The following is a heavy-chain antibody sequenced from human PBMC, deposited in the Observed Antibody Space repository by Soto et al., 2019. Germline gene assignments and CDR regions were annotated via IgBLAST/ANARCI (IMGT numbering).Heavy chain of an antibody. J-gene: IGHJ4*02. CDR1: GGSISSGGYS. CDR2: IYHSGST. Sequence: SETLSLTCAVSGGSISSGGYSWGWIRHPPGKGLEWIGYIYHSGSTYYNPSLKSRVTISVDRSKNQSSLKLSSVTAADTAVYYCARGYDILTGPLDYWGPGTLVTVSS. CDR3: ARGYDILTGPLDY. V-gene: IGHV4-30-2*01. D-gene: IGHD3-9*01.